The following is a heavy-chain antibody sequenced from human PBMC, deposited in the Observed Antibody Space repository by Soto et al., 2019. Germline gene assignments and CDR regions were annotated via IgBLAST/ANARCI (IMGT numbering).Heavy chain of an antibody. CDR2: ISGSGGST. Sequence: PGGSLRLSCAASGCIFINYAMTWVRQAPGKGLEWVSAISGSGGSTYYADSVKGRFTISRDNARNTLYLQMNSLRAEDTAVYFCARQTAATTIFDYWGQGTLVTVSS. CDR1: GCIFINYA. CDR3: ARQTAATTIFDY. V-gene: IGHV3-23*01. D-gene: IGHD4-17*01. J-gene: IGHJ4*02.